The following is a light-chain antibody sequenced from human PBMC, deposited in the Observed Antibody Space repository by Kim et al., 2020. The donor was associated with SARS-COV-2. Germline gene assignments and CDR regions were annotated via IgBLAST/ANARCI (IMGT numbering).Light chain of an antibody. J-gene: IGLJ2*01. CDR1: STDIGSYIL. CDR2: EVT. V-gene: IGLV2-23*02. Sequence: NPISCSGTSTDIGSYILVSWYQQHPGKAPKLMIFEVTKRPSGFSNRFSGSKSDNTASLTISELQAEDGADYYCSSYAPGSTSVIFGGGTQLTVL. CDR3: SSYAPGSTSVI.